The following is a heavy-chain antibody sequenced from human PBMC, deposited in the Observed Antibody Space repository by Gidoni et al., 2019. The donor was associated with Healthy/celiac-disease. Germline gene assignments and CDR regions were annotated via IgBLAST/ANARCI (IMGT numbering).Heavy chain of an antibody. Sequence: QVQLQQWGAGLLKPSETLSLTCAVYGGSFSGYYWSWIRQPPGKGLEWIGEINHSGSTNYNPSLKSRVTISVDTSKNQFSLKLSSVTAADTAVYYCARTLVDTARAFDIWGQGTMVTVSS. CDR3: ARTLVDTARAFDI. CDR1: GGSFSGYY. CDR2: INHSGST. D-gene: IGHD5-18*01. J-gene: IGHJ3*02. V-gene: IGHV4-34*01.